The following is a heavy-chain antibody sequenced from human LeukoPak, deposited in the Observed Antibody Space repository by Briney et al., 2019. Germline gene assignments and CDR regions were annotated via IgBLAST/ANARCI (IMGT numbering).Heavy chain of an antibody. V-gene: IGHV1-18*01. CDR3: ARDLAGDYGDY. J-gene: IGHJ4*02. CDR2: ISAYNGNT. CDR1: GYTFTNYG. Sequence: ASVKVSCKASGYTFTNYGFTWVRQAPGQGLEWMGWISAYNGNTNYAQKFQGRVTMTTDTSTSTVYMELRSLRSDDTAVYYCARDLAGDYGDYWGQGTLVTVSS. D-gene: IGHD3-10*01.